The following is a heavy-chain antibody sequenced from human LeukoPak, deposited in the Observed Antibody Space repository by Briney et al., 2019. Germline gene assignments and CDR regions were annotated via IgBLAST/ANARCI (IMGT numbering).Heavy chain of an antibody. Sequence: PSETLSLTCTVSGGSIRSSYYYWGWIRQPPGKGLEWIGSIYDSGSTYYNPSLKSRVTISVDTSKNQFSLKLSSVTAADTAVYYCARAYSSSWYPRYDIWGQGTMVTVSS. CDR3: ARAYSSSWYPRYDI. J-gene: IGHJ3*02. V-gene: IGHV4-39*07. CDR1: GGSIRSSYYY. D-gene: IGHD6-13*01. CDR2: IYDSGST.